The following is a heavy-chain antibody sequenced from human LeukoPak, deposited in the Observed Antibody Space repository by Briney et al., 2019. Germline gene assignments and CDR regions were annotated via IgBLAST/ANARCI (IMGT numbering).Heavy chain of an antibody. CDR1: GFTFSSYA. CDR2: ISGSGGGT. D-gene: IGHD6-19*01. V-gene: IGHV3-23*01. Sequence: PGGSLRLSCAASGFTFSSYAMSWVRQAPGKGLEWVSAISGSGGGTYYADSVKGRFTISRDNSKNTLYLQMNSLRAEDTAVYYCAKVPVPYSSGWAHFDYWGQGTLVTVSS. J-gene: IGHJ4*02. CDR3: AKVPVPYSSGWAHFDY.